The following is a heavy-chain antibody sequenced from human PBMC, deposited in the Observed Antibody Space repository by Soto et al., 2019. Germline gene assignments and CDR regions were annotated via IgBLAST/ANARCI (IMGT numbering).Heavy chain of an antibody. CDR3: AKDGDCSGGSCYSVWFDY. Sequence: EVQLVESGGGLVQPGRSLRLSCAASGFTFDDYAMHWVRQAPGKGLEWVSGISWNSGSICYADSVKGRFTISRDNAKNSLYLQMNSLRAEDTALYYCAKDGDCSGGSCYSVWFDYWGQGTLVTVSS. J-gene: IGHJ4*02. V-gene: IGHV3-9*01. D-gene: IGHD2-15*01. CDR2: ISWNSGSI. CDR1: GFTFDDYA.